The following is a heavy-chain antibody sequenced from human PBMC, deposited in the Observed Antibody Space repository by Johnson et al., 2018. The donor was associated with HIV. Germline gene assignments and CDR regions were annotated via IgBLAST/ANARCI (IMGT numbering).Heavy chain of an antibody. V-gene: IGHV3-30*04. D-gene: IGHD1-20*01. Sequence: QVQLVESGGGVVQPGRSLRLSCAASGFTFSSYAMHWVRQAPGKGLEWVAVISYDGSGFDTFYADAVKGRFTISRDNAKKSLYLQRSSLKAEDTSFYSCARAPDNWNAGLFGSFDMWGRGTKVTVSS. CDR3: ARAPDNWNAGLFGSFDM. J-gene: IGHJ3*02. CDR1: GFTFSSYA. CDR2: ISYDGSGFDT.